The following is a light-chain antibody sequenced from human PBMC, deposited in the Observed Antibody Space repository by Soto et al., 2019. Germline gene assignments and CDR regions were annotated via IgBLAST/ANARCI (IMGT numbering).Light chain of an antibody. CDR3: QQYLASPPWT. CDR2: GTS. CDR1: QSVNSGY. J-gene: IGKJ1*01. V-gene: IGKV3-20*01. Sequence: EVVLTQSPGTLSLSPGERAIFSCRASQSVNSGYLAWYQQKPGQAPRLLIYGTSIRAAGIPDRFSGSGSGTDFTLTISRLEPEDFAVYSCQQYLASPPWTFGQGTKVE.